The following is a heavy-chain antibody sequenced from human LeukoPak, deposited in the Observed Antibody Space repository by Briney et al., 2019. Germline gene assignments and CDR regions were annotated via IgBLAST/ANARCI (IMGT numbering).Heavy chain of an antibody. CDR3: ARDKSSGSYPLYYFDY. D-gene: IGHD1-26*01. CDR1: GFTFSSYA. V-gene: IGHV3-30-3*01. J-gene: IGHJ4*02. CDR2: ISYDGSNK. Sequence: PGGSLRLSCAASGFTFSSYAMHWVRQAPGKGLEWVAVISYDGSNKYYSDSVESRFTISRDNSKNTLYLQMNSLRAEDTAVYYCARDKSSGSYPLYYFDYWGQGTLVTVSS.